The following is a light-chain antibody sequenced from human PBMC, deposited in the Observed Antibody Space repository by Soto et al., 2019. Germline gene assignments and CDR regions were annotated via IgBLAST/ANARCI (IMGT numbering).Light chain of an antibody. CDR1: QSVSNNY. Sequence: EIVLTQSPGTMSLSPGERATLSCRASQSVSNNYLAWYQQKPGQAPRLLIYGASNRATGIPDRFSGGGSGTDFTLTISRLDPEYFAVYYCQQYGSSGTLGQGTKVDI. J-gene: IGKJ1*01. V-gene: IGKV3-20*01. CDR3: QQYGSSGT. CDR2: GAS.